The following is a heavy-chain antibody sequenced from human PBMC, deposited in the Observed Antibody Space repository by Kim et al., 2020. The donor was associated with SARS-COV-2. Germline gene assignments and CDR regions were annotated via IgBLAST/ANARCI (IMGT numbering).Heavy chain of an antibody. V-gene: IGHV3-72*01. Sequence: GGSLRLSCAASGFTFSDHYMDWVRQAPGKGLEWVGRIRNKPNSYTTEYAASVKGRFTISRDDSKNSLYLQMNSLEIEDTAVYDCARDKGPSCSWNPMDVWGQGTTVTVSS. CDR3: ARDKGPSCSWNPMDV. D-gene: IGHD2-15*01. CDR2: IRNKPNSYTT. CDR1: GFTFSDHY. J-gene: IGHJ6*02.